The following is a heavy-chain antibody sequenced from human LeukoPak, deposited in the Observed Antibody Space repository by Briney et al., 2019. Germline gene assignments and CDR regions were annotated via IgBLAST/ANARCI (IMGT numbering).Heavy chain of an antibody. D-gene: IGHD4-23*01. CDR3: AKFNGVLRWYPAL. Sequence: PGGSLTLSCAASGFTFSSYSMSWVRQAPGKGLELVSAISGSGGSTYYADSVKGRFTISRDNSKNTLYLQMNSLRAEDTAVYYCAKFNGVLRWYPALWGQGTLVTVSS. CDR2: ISGSGGST. CDR1: GFTFSSYS. J-gene: IGHJ4*02. V-gene: IGHV3-23*01.